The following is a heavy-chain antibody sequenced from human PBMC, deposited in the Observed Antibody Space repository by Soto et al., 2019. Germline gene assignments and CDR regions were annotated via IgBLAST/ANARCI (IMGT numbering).Heavy chain of an antibody. CDR3: ARGEGYFDL. V-gene: IGHV1-18*01. CDR1: GYTFTSYD. J-gene: IGHJ2*01. CDR2: ISAYNGNT. D-gene: IGHD1-26*01. Sequence: QVQLVQSGAEVKRPGASVKVSCKASGYTFTSYDISWVRQAPGQGLEWMGWISAYNGNTNYAQKRQGRVTMTTDTSTSKDYMELRSLRSDDTDVYYCARGEGYFDLWGRGTLVTVSS.